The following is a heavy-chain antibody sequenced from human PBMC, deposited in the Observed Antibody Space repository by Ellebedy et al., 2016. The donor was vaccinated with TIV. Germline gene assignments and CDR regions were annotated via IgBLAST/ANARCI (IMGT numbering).Heavy chain of an antibody. D-gene: IGHD6-19*01. CDR2: IYHSGST. V-gene: IGHV4-30-2*01. CDR1: GGSISSGGYS. Sequence: SETLSLXXAVSGGSISSGGYSWSWIRQPPGKGLEWIGYIYHSGSTYYNPSLKSRVTISVDTSKNQFSLKLSSVTAADTAVYYCARQEGEQWPGGFDYWGQGTLVTVSS. J-gene: IGHJ4*02. CDR3: ARQEGEQWPGGFDY.